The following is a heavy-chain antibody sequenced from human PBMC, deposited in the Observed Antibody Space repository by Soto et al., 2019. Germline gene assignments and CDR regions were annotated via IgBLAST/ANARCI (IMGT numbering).Heavy chain of an antibody. Sequence: SVKVSCKASGFTFTSSAMQWVRQARGQRLEWIGWIVVGSGNTNYAQKFQERVTITRDMSTSTAYMELSSLRSEDTAVYYCAADLGYCSGGSCYAPNQEGDVYWGRGTLVTVSS. CDR1: GFTFTSSA. V-gene: IGHV1-58*02. D-gene: IGHD2-15*01. J-gene: IGHJ4*02. CDR2: IVVGSGNT. CDR3: AADLGYCSGGSCYAPNQEGDVY.